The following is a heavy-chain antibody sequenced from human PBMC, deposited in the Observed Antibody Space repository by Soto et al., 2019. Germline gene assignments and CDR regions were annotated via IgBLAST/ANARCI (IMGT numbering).Heavy chain of an antibody. CDR3: ARDLSWGSNWYYYMDV. V-gene: IGHV3-48*01. CDR1: GFILSDCA. Sequence: EVQLVESGGGLVQPGGSLRLSCATSGFILSDCAMNWVRQAPGKGLEWVSYISSSSSVIEYADSVKGRFTVTRDNARNSLYLQINSLRAEDTAVYYCARDLSWGSNWYYYMDVWGKGTTVTVSS. J-gene: IGHJ6*03. D-gene: IGHD7-27*01. CDR2: ISSSSSVI.